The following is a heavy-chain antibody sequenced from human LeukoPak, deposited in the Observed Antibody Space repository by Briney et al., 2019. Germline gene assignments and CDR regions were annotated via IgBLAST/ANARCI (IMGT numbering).Heavy chain of an antibody. V-gene: IGHV4-39*07. Sequence: SETLSLTCTVSGGSISSSSYYWGWIRQPPGKGLEWIGSIYYSGSTYYNPSLKSRVTMSLDTSRNQLSLRLRSVTAADTAVYYCASSSGYFPFGLDYWGQGTLVTVSS. J-gene: IGHJ4*02. D-gene: IGHD3-22*01. CDR2: IYYSGST. CDR3: ASSSGYFPFGLDY. CDR1: GGSISSSSYY.